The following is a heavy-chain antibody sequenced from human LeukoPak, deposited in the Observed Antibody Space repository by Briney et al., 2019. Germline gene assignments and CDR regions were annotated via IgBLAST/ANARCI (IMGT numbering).Heavy chain of an antibody. J-gene: IGHJ4*02. CDR1: GFTFDDYA. Sequence: PGRSLRLSCAASGFTFDDYAMHWVRQAPGKGLEWVSGISWNSGSIGYADSVKGRFTISRDNAKNSLCLQMNSLRAEDMALYYCAKDSNSVPGYSSGWFDYWGQGTLVTVSS. V-gene: IGHV3-9*03. D-gene: IGHD6-19*01. CDR3: AKDSNSVPGYSSGWFDY. CDR2: ISWNSGSI.